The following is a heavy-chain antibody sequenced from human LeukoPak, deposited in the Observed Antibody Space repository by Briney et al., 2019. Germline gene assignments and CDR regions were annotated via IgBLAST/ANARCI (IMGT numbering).Heavy chain of an antibody. CDR2: IYYSGST. Sequence: PSGTLSLTCTVSGGSISSYYWSWIRQPPGKGLEWIGYIYYSGSTNYNPSLKSRVTISVDTSKNQFSLKLSSVTAADTAVYYCARGIAVAGYYYYYYMDVWGKGTTVTISS. V-gene: IGHV4-59*01. J-gene: IGHJ6*03. D-gene: IGHD6-19*01. CDR3: ARGIAVAGYYYYYYMDV. CDR1: GGSISSYY.